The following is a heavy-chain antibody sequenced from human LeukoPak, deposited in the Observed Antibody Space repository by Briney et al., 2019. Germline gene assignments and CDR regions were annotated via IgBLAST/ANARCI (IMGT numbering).Heavy chain of an antibody. Sequence: GGSLRLSCAASGFTFSSYSMNWVRQAPGKGLEWVSSISSSSSYIYYADSVKGRFTISRDNAKNSLYLQMNSLRAEDTAVYYCARENGGSSWYIFDYWGQGTLVTVSS. CDR3: ARENGGSSWYIFDY. CDR2: ISSSSSYI. V-gene: IGHV3-21*01. J-gene: IGHJ4*02. CDR1: GFTFSSYS. D-gene: IGHD6-13*01.